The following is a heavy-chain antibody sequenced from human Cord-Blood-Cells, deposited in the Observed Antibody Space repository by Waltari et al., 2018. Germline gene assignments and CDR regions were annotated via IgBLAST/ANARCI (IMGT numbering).Heavy chain of an antibody. CDR1: GSTLLRYA. Sequence: VPLVQSGSELKTPGASVPVSCKASGSTLLRYAQPWVRPAPGQPIAGLEWMGWINTNTGNPTYAQGFTGRFVFSLDTSVSTAYLQICSLKAEDTAVYYCARELSFYDYSNYYYGMDVWGQGTTVTVSS. CDR2: INTNTGNP. D-gene: IGHD4-4*01. V-gene: IGHV7-4-1*01. J-gene: IGHJ6*02. CDR3: ARELSFYDYSNYYYGMDV.